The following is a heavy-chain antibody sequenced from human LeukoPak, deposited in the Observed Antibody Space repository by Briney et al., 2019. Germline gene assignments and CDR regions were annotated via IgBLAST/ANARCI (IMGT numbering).Heavy chain of an antibody. Sequence: PGGSLRLSCAASGFTFSSYWISWVRQAPGKGLEWVANIKQDGSEKYYVDSVKGRFTISRDNAKNSLYLQMNSLRAEDTAVYYCARLDYVDAFDIWGQGTMVTVSS. D-gene: IGHD4-17*01. CDR3: ARLDYVDAFDI. CDR2: IKQDGSEK. V-gene: IGHV3-7*01. J-gene: IGHJ3*02. CDR1: GFTFSSYW.